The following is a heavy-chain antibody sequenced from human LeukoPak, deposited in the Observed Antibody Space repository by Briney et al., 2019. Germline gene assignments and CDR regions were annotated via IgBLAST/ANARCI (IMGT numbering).Heavy chain of an antibody. D-gene: IGHD5-24*01. CDR1: GGSISSYY. CDR3: ARGMGDGYKYPNY. V-gene: IGHV4-59*01. CDR2: IYYSGST. J-gene: IGHJ4*02. Sequence: SETLSLTCTVSGGSISSYYWSWIRQPPGKGLEWIGYIYYSGSTNYNPSLKSRVTISVDTSKNQFSLKLSSVTAADTAVYYCARGMGDGYKYPNYWGQGTQVTVSS.